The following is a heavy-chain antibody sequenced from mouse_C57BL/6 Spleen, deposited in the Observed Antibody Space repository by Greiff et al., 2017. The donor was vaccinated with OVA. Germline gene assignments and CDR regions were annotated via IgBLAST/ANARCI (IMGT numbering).Heavy chain of an antibody. V-gene: IGHV1-85*01. J-gene: IGHJ4*01. CDR2: IDPRDGST. CDR3: ARSHSTDY. Sequence: VHLVESGPELVRPGASVKLSCKASGYTFTNYDINWVKQRPGQGLEWIGWIDPRDGSTKYKAKFKGKATLTVYTSSSTAYMELHSLTSEDSAFFFCARSHSTDYWGQGTSVTVSS. CDR1: GYTFTNYD.